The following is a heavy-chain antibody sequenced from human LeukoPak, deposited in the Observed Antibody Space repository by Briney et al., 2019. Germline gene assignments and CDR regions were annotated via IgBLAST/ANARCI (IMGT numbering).Heavy chain of an antibody. J-gene: IGHJ5*02. CDR1: GGSFSGYY. CDR3: ARGPDIVVVPAAIPSRFDH. CDR2: INHSGST. D-gene: IGHD2-2*02. Sequence: SETLSLTCAVYGGSFSGYYWSWIRQPPGKGLEWIGEINHSGSTNYNPSLKSRVTISVDTSKNQFSLKLSSVTAADTAVYYCARGPDIVVVPAAIPSRFDHWGQGTLVTVSS. V-gene: IGHV4-34*01.